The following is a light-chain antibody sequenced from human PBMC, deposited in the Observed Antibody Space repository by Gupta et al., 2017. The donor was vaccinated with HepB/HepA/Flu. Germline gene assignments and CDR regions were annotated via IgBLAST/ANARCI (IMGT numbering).Light chain of an antibody. CDR1: QGIFSW. CDR2: AAS. V-gene: IGKV1-12*01. J-gene: IGKJ4*01. CDR3: QQASNFLLS. Sequence: EIQLTPSPSSVSAFIGDRVTITCRASQGIFSWLAWYQQKPGKAPKLLIHAASSLQSGVPSRFSGSGAGTEFTLTINNLQPEDFATYYCQQASNFLLSFGGGTNVEIK.